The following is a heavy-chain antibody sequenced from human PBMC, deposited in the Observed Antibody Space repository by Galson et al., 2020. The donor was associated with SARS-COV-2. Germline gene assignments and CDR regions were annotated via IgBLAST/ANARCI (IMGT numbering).Heavy chain of an antibody. V-gene: IGHV3-53*01. D-gene: IGHD7-27*01. CDR1: GFTVSSNY. CDR3: ARGRASWATKANYYMDV. CDR2: IYSGGRT. Sequence: GGSLRLSCAASGFTVSSNYMSWVRQAPGKGLEWVSVIYSGGRTYYADSVKGRFTISRDNSKNTLYLQMNSLRAEDTAVYYCARGRASWATKANYYMDVWGKGTTVTVSS. J-gene: IGHJ6*03.